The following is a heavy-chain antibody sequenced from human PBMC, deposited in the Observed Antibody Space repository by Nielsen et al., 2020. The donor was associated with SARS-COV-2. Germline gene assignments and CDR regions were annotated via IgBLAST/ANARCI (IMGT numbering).Heavy chain of an antibody. D-gene: IGHD5-12*01. CDR3: ARDLGGYHIDYGMDV. V-gene: IGHV1-3*01. Sequence: ASVKVSCKASGYTFTSYAMHWVRQAPGQRLEWMGWINAGNGNTKYPQKFQGRVTITRDTSASTAYMELSSLRSEDTAVYYCARDLGGYHIDYGMDVWGQGTTVTVSS. CDR2: INAGNGNT. CDR1: GYTFTSYA. J-gene: IGHJ6*02.